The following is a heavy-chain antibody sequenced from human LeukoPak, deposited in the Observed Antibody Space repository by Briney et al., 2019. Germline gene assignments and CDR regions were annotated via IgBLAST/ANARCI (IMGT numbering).Heavy chain of an antibody. CDR2: INRDGSGK. D-gene: IGHD1-26*01. CDR1: GLTFINYW. V-gene: IGHV3-7*03. J-gene: IGHJ4*02. Sequence: PGGSLRLSCAGSGLTFINYWMTWVRQVPGKGLEWVANINRDGSGKYYLPSVRGRFTISKDDPKDSLYLQMDSLRPEDTAIYYCARVEYSGNGNLYWGQGTLVTVSS. CDR3: ARVEYSGNGNLY.